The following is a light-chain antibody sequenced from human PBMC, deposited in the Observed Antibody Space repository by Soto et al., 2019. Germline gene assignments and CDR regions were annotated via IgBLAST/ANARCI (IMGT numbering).Light chain of an antibody. CDR1: SSDVGGYNY. V-gene: IGLV2-14*03. Sequence: QSALTQPASVSGSPGQSITISCTGTSSDVGGYNYVSWYQHHPGKAPKLMIYDVSNRPSGVSNRFSGSKSGNTASLMISGLQAEDEADYYCSSYTSSSIRVFGTGTKVTVL. J-gene: IGLJ1*01. CDR2: DVS. CDR3: SSYTSSSIRV.